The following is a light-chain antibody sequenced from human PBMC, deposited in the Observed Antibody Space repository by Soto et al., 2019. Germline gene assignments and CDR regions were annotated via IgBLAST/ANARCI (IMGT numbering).Light chain of an antibody. CDR3: TSYSSSDIFYV. Sequence: QSVLTQPASVSGSPGQSITISCTGTSSDIGGYYYVSWYQHHPGKAPKLLIYQDTNRPSRVSNRFSGSKSGNTASLTISGLQADDEADYYCTSYSSSDIFYVFGTGTKLTVL. V-gene: IGLV2-14*01. CDR1: SSDIGGYYY. CDR2: QDT. J-gene: IGLJ1*01.